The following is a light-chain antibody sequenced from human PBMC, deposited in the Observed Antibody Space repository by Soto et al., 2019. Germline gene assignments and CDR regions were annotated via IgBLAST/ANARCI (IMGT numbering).Light chain of an antibody. CDR3: AAWDDSLNGHVV. V-gene: IGLV2-14*01. CDR1: SSDVGGYNY. Sequence: QSALTQPASVSGSPGQSITISCTGTSSDVGGYNYVSWYQQHPGKAPKLVIYEVSNRPSGVPDRFSGSKSGTSASLVISGLQSEDEADYFCAAWDDSLNGHVVFGGGTQLTVL. CDR2: EVS. J-gene: IGLJ2*01.